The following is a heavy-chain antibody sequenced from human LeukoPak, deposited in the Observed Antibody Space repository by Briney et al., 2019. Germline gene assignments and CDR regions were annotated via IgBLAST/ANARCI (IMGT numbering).Heavy chain of an antibody. Sequence: QPGGSLRLSCAASGFTFSSYWMHWVRQAPGKGLVWVSHINNDGSSTSYADSAKGRFTISRDNAKNTLYLQMNSLRTEDTAVYYCACYGIAPPYWGQGTLVTVSS. CDR3: ACYGIAPPY. V-gene: IGHV3-74*01. D-gene: IGHD2-15*01. CDR2: INNDGSST. J-gene: IGHJ4*02. CDR1: GFTFSSYW.